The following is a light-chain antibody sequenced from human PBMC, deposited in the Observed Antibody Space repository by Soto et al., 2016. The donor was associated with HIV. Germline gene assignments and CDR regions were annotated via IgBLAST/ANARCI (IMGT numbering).Light chain of an antibody. CDR3: LQHKNYPLT. CDR1: QGISSY. J-gene: IGKJ4*01. V-gene: IGKV1-9*01. CDR2: AAS. Sequence: DIQLTQSPSFLSASVGDRVTITCRASQGISSYLAWYQQKPGKAPKLLIYAASTLQSGVPSRFSGSGSGTEFTLTISSLQPEDFATYYCLQHKNYPLTFGGGTKVEV.